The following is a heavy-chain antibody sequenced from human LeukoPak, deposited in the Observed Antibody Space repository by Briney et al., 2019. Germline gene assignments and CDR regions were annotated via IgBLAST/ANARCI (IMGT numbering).Heavy chain of an antibody. V-gene: IGHV4-59*01. J-gene: IGHJ4*02. D-gene: IGHD6-6*01. CDR1: GGSISSYY. CDR3: ARAHSSSFDY. Sequence: PSETLSLTCAVSGGSISSYYWSWIRQPPGKGLGWSGYIYFIGSTNYNPSLKSRVTISVDTSKNQFSLKLSSVTAADTAVYYCARAHSSSFDYWGQGTLVTVSS. CDR2: IYFIGST.